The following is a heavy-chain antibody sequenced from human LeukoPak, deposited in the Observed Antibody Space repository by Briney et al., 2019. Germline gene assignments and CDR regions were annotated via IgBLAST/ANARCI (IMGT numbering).Heavy chain of an antibody. CDR3: ARSEDYYDSSGYVFDY. J-gene: IGHJ4*02. CDR1: GGSISSYY. D-gene: IGHD3-22*01. CDR2: IYYSGST. Sequence: SETLSLTCTVSGGSISSYYWSWIRQPPGKGLEWIGYIYYSGSTNYNPSLKSRVTISVDTSKNQFYLKLSSVTAADTAVYYCARSEDYYDSSGYVFDYWGQGTLVTVSS. V-gene: IGHV4-59*01.